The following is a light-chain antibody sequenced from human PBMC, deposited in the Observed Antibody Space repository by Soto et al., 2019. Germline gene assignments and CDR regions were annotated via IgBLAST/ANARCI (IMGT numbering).Light chain of an antibody. Sequence: LTQPASVSGSPGQSITISCTGTSSDVGGYNYVSWYQQHPVKAPKLMIYDVANRPSGVSDRFSGSKSGNTASLTISGLQAEDEADYYCSSYTSSSTPYVFGAGTKVTVL. CDR2: DVA. CDR3: SSYTSSSTPYV. V-gene: IGLV2-14*01. J-gene: IGLJ1*01. CDR1: SSDVGGYNY.